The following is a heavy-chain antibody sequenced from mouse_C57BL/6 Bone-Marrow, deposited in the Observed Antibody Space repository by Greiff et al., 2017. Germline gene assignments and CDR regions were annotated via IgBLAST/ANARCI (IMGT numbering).Heavy chain of an antibody. CDR1: GYAFSSYW. CDR2: IYPGDGDT. Sequence: VHLVESGAELVKPGASVKISCKASGYAFSSYWMNWVKQRPGKGLEWIGQIYPGDGDTNSNGKFKGKATLTADKSSSPAYMQLSSLTSEDSAVYFCARSTWRYFDVWGTGTTVTVSS. CDR3: ARSTWRYFDV. V-gene: IGHV1-80*01. J-gene: IGHJ1*03.